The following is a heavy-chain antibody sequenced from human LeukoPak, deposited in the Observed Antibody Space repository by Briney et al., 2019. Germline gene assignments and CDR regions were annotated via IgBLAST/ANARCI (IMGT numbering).Heavy chain of an antibody. CDR1: GGTFSSYA. CDR2: IIPILGIA. D-gene: IGHD2-2*01. J-gene: IGHJ6*02. Sequence: ASVKVSCKASGGTFSSYAISWVRQAPGQGLEWMGRIIPILGIANYAQKFQGRVTITADKSTGTAYMELSSLRSEDTAVYYCARYSSKSGMDVWGQGTTVTVSS. V-gene: IGHV1-69*04. CDR3: ARYSSKSGMDV.